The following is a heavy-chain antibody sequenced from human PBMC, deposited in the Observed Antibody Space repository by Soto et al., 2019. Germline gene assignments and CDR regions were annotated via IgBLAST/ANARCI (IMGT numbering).Heavy chain of an antibody. Sequence: PGGSLRLSCVTSGFTFSGYAMAWVRQAPGKGLEWVSGFSGGGGSTYYSDSVKGRFTISRDTSKNTLYLQMNSLRAEDTAVYYCAKVSSGYFINPLDYRGQRTLVTVFS. CDR3: AKVSSGYFINPLDY. V-gene: IGHV3-23*01. D-gene: IGHD3-22*01. CDR1: GFTFSGYA. CDR2: FSGGGGST. J-gene: IGHJ4*02.